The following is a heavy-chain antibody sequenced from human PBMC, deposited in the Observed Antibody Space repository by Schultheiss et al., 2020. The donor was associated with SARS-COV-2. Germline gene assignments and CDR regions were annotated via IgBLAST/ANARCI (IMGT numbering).Heavy chain of an antibody. D-gene: IGHD1-26*01. CDR1: GGTFSSYA. J-gene: IGHJ4*02. CDR3: ARNVGATRIMDY. CDR2: ISAYNGNT. V-gene: IGHV1-18*01. Sequence: ASVKVSCKASGGTFSSYAISWVRQAPGQGLEWMGWISAYNGNTNYAQKLQGRVTMTTDTSTSTAYMELRSLRSDDTAVYYCARNVGATRIMDYWGQGTLVTVSS.